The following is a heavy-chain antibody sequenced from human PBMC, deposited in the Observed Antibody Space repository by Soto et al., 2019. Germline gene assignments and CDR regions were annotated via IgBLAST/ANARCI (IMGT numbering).Heavy chain of an antibody. V-gene: IGHV4-59*01. CDR3: GRDFVDFWSPPDTNDAFDI. D-gene: IGHD3-3*01. J-gene: IGHJ3*02. Sequence: SETLSLTCTVSGGSISSYYWSWIRQPPGKGLEWIGYIYYSGSTNYNPSLKSRVTISVDTSKNQFSLKLSSVTAADTAVYYCGRDFVDFWSPPDTNDAFDIWGQGTMVTVSS. CDR2: IYYSGST. CDR1: GGSISSYY.